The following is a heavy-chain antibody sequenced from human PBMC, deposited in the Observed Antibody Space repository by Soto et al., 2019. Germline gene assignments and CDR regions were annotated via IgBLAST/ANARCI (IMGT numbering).Heavy chain of an antibody. J-gene: IGHJ6*02. V-gene: IGHV4-31*03. CDR2: IYYSGST. CDR3: ARESGGYDSSTRYGLDV. D-gene: IGHD6-25*01. Sequence: LSLTCSVSGGSISSVGHYWTWIRQQPGKGLEWIGYIYYSGSTDYNPSLKSRVTISVDRSKNQFSLNLSSVTAADTAIYYCARESGGYDSSTRYGLDVWAKGPRSPSP. CDR1: GGSISSVGHY.